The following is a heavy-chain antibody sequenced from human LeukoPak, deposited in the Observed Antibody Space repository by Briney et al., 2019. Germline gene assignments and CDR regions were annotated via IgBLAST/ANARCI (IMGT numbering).Heavy chain of an antibody. V-gene: IGHV3-43D*04. CDR3: AKVRGSSSWYHEGDY. Sequence: PGGSLRLSCAASGFTFDDYAMHWVRHAPGKGLEWVSLISWDGGSTYYADSVKGRFTISRDNSKNTLYLQMNSLRAEDTAVYYCAKVRGSSSWYHEGDYWGQGTLVTVSS. CDR2: ISWDGGST. CDR1: GFTFDDYA. J-gene: IGHJ4*02. D-gene: IGHD6-13*01.